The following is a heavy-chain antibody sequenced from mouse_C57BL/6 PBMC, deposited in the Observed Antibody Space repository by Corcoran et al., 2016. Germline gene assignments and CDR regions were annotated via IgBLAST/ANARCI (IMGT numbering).Heavy chain of an antibody. J-gene: IGHJ3*01. CDR3: ARSDLLCPAY. V-gene: IGHV1-26*01. CDR2: INPNNGGT. D-gene: IGHD2-1*01. Sequence: EFQLQQSGPELVKPGASVKISCKASGYTFTDYYMNWVKQSHGKSLEWIGDINPNNGGTSYNQKFKGKATLTVDKSSSTAYMELRSLTSEDSAVYYCARSDLLCPAYWGQGTLVTVSA. CDR1: GYTFTDYY.